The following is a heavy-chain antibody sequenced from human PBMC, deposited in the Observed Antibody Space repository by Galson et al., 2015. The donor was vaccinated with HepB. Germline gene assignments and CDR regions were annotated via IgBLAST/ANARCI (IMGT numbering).Heavy chain of an antibody. CDR1: GFTFSSCG. CDR2: IKSKADGGTT. V-gene: IGHV3-15*07. J-gene: IGHJ1*01. D-gene: IGHD3-22*01. CDR3: TTDRFYYDSSGEFFRH. Sequence: SLRLSCAASGFTFSSCGMHWVRQAPGKGLEWVGRIKSKADGGTTDYAAPVKGRFSISRDDSKNMLYLQMNSLKTEDRAVYYCTTDRFYYDSSGEFFRHWGQGTLVIVSS.